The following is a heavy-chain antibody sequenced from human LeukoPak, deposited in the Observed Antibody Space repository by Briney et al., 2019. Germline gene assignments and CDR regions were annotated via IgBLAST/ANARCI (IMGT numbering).Heavy chain of an antibody. CDR1: GGTFSSYA. CDR2: IIPIFGTA. D-gene: IGHD5-24*01. J-gene: IGHJ4*02. Sequence: ASVKVSCKASGGTFSSYAISWVRQAPGQGLEWMGRIIPIFGTANYAQKLQCRVTITTDESTSTAYMELSSLRSEDTAVYYCAARDGYNDRADYWGQGTLVTVSS. V-gene: IGHV1-69*05. CDR3: AARDGYNDRADY.